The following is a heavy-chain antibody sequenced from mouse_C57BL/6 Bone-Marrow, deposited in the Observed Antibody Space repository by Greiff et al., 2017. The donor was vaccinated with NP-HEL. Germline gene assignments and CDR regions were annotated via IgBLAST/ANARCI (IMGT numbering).Heavy chain of an antibody. CDR3: ARRSGFPFAY. CDR2: ISSGSSTI. J-gene: IGHJ3*01. Sequence: EVKLLESGGGLVKPGGSLKLSCAASGFTFSDYGMHWVRQAPEKGLEWVAYISSGSSTIYYADTVKGRFTISRDNAKNTLFLQMTSLGSEDTAMYYCARRSGFPFAYWGQGTLVTVSA. CDR1: GFTFSDYG. V-gene: IGHV5-17*01. D-gene: IGHD3-2*02.